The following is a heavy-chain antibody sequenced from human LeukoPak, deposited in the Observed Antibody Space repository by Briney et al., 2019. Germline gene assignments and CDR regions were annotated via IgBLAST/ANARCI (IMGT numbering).Heavy chain of an antibody. V-gene: IGHV1-8*01. CDR3: ARRGITIFGVVPSYGMDV. CDR2: MNPNSGNT. CDR1: GYTFTSYD. Sequence: EASVKVSCKASGYTFTSYDINWVRQATGQGLEWMGWMNPNSGNTGYAHKFQGRVTMIRNTSISTAYMELSSLRSEDTAVYYCARRGITIFGVVPSYGMDVCVQGTTITVSS. J-gene: IGHJ6*02. D-gene: IGHD3-3*01.